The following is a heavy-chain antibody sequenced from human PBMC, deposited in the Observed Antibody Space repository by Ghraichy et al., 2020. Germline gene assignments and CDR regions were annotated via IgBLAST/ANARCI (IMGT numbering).Heavy chain of an antibody. Sequence: ASVKVSCKTSGFTFTDYYLHWVRQAPGQGLEWMGCLEPNSGGTKYPQMFQGRVTMTRDTSISTAYMELSRLTSDDTAVYYCARFPQADLSFYFDLWGQGTLVTVSS. J-gene: IGHJ1*01. CDR1: GFTFTDYY. CDR3: ARFPQADLSFYFDL. CDR2: LEPNSGGT. D-gene: IGHD2/OR15-2a*01. V-gene: IGHV1-2*02.